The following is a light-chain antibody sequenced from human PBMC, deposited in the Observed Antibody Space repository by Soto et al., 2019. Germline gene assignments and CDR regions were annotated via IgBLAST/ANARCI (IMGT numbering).Light chain of an antibody. CDR2: GAS. V-gene: IGKV3-20*01. CDR3: QQYGSSPLWT. J-gene: IGKJ1*01. CDR1: RSVSSSY. Sequence: EIVLTQSPGTLSLSPGERATLSCRASRSVSSSYLAWYQQKPGQAPRLLIYGASSRATGIPDRFSGSGSETDFTLTISRLEPEDFAVYYCQQYGSSPLWTFGQGTKVEIK.